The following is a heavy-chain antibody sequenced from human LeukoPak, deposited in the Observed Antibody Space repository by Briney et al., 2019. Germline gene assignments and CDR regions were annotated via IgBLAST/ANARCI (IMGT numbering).Heavy chain of an antibody. CDR3: AKVDLYDLWEPDGVIDY. D-gene: IGHD1-26*01. Sequence: QPGGSLRLSCAASGFTFSSYAMSWVRQAPGKGLEWVSAISGSGGSTYYADSVKGRFTISRDNSKNTLYLQMNSLRAEDTAVYYCAKVDLYDLWEPDGVIDYWGQGTLVTVSS. J-gene: IGHJ4*02. V-gene: IGHV3-23*01. CDR2: ISGSGGST. CDR1: GFTFSSYA.